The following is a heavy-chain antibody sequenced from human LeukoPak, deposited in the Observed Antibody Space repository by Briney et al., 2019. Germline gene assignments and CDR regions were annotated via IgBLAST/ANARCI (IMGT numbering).Heavy chain of an antibody. CDR3: AREDNGDYYVDY. CDR1: GFTFSSYW. J-gene: IGHJ4*02. CDR2: VKSDGSSA. Sequence: GGSLRLSCAASGFTFSSYWMRWVRQAPGKGLVWVSRVKSDGSSANYADSVKGRFTISRDNAKHTLYLQMNSLRAEDTAVYYCAREDNGDYYVDYWGQGTLVTVSS. V-gene: IGHV3-74*01. D-gene: IGHD4-17*01.